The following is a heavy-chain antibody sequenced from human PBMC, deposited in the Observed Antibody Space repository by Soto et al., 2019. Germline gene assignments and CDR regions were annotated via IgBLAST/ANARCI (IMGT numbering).Heavy chain of an antibody. J-gene: IGHJ4*02. V-gene: IGHV1-2*02. Sequence: GASVKVSCKASGYTFTGYYMHWVRQAPGQGLEWMGGINPNSGGTNYAQKLQGRVTMTTDTSTSTAYMELRSLRYYDTAVYYCSTQIDTVMVFRDWGQGTLVTVSS. CDR1: GYTFTGYY. CDR3: STQIDTVMVFRD. D-gene: IGHD5-18*01. CDR2: INPNSGGT.